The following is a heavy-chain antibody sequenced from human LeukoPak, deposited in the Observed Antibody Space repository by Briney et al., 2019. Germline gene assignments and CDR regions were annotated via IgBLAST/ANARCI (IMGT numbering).Heavy chain of an antibody. CDR2: ISSSSSYI. V-gene: IGHV3-21*01. D-gene: IGHD2-15*01. CDR1: GFTFSSYS. Sequence: KSGRSLRLSCAASGFTFSSYSMNWVRQAPGKGLEWVSSISSSSSYIYYADSVKGRFTISRDNAKNSLYLQMNSLRAEDTAVYYCARRYCSGGSCYYFDYWGQGTLVTVSS. CDR3: ARRYCSGGSCYYFDY. J-gene: IGHJ4*02.